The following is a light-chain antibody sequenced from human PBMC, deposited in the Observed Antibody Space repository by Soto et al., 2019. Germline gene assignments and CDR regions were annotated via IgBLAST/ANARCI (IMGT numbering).Light chain of an antibody. V-gene: IGKV3-11*01. CDR1: QSVRSY. J-gene: IGKJ1*01. CDR2: NVS. CDR3: QQRSDWPT. Sequence: EIVLTQSPATLSLSAGERATLSCRASQSVRSYLAWYQQKPGQAPRLLIHNVSNRATGIPARLSGSGSGTDFTLTISSLEPEDFAVYYCQQRSDWPTFGQGTKVDIK.